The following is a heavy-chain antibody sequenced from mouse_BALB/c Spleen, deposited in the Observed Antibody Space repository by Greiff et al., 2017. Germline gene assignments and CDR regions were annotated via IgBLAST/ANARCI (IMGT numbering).Heavy chain of an antibody. Sequence: EVKLVESGGGLVQPGGSRKLSCAASGFTFSSFGMHWVRQAPEKGLEWVAYISSGSSTIYYADTVKGRFTISRDNPKNTLFLQMTSLRSEDTAMYYCASGCYGSWFAYWGQGTLVTVSA. CDR1: GFTFSSFG. V-gene: IGHV5-17*02. CDR2: ISSGSSTI. D-gene: IGHD1-1*01. J-gene: IGHJ3*01. CDR3: ASGCYGSWFAY.